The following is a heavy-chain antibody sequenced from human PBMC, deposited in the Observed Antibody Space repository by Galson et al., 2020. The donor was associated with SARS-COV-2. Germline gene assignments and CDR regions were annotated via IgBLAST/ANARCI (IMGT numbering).Heavy chain of an antibody. D-gene: IGHD1-26*01. CDR1: GASISSGSYY. CDR3: ARHSGSYSDC. CDR2: IYTSGST. Sequence: SETLSLTCAVSGASISSGSYYWSWIRQPAGKGLEWIGHIYTSGSTNYNPSLKSRVTISVDTSKNQFSLKLSSVTAADTAVYYCARHSGSYSDCWGQGALVTVSS. J-gene: IGHJ4*03. V-gene: IGHV4-61*09.